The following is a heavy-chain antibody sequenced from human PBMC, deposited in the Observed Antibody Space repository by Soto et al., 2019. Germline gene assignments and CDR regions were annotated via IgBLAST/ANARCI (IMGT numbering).Heavy chain of an antibody. Sequence: HVQLVESGGGLVKPGGSLRLSCAASGFTFSDYYMSWIRQAPGKGLEWVSYITDSSTYTNYADSVKGRFTISRDNAKNSLYLQMNSLRAEDTAVYYCARAAYSSSWYAPLLDYWGQGTLVTVSS. D-gene: IGHD6-13*01. J-gene: IGHJ4*02. CDR2: ITDSSTYT. CDR3: ARAAYSSSWYAPLLDY. V-gene: IGHV3-11*05. CDR1: GFTFSDYY.